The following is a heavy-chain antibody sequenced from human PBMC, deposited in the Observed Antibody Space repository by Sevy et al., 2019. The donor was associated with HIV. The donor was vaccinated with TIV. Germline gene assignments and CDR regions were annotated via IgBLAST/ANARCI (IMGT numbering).Heavy chain of an antibody. V-gene: IGHV3-30*18. CDR1: RFTFSGYA. CDR2: ISYDGSIK. J-gene: IGHJ4*02. CDR3: AKDPGYSSDWYALAFYFDY. D-gene: IGHD6-13*01. Sequence: GGSLRLSCAASRFTFSGYAMHWVRQAPGQGLKWVAAISYDGSIKYYADSVKGRFTISRDNSKNRLYLQMNSLRAEDTAVYYCAKDPGYSSDWYALAFYFDYWGQGTLVTVSS.